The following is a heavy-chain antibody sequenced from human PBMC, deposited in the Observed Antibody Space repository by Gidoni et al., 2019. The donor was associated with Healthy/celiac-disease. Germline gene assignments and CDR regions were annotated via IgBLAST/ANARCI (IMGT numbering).Heavy chain of an antibody. CDR1: GGSVSSGSYY. D-gene: IGHD3-3*01. CDR3: ARVLRTIFGVAIRWFDP. J-gene: IGHJ5*02. CDR2: IYYSGST. V-gene: IGHV4-61*01. Sequence: QVQLQESGPGLVKPSETLSLTCTVPGGSVSSGSYYWSWIRQPPGKGLEWIGYIYYSGSTNYNPSLKSRVTISVDTSKNQFSLKLSSVTAADTAVYYCARVLRTIFGVAIRWFDPWGQGTLVTVSS.